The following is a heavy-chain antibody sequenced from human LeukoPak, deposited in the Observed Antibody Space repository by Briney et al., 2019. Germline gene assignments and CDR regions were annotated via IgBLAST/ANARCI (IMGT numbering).Heavy chain of an antibody. J-gene: IGHJ4*02. Sequence: SGGSLRLSCAASGFTFSSYAMSWVRQAPEKGLEWVSAISGSGGSTYYADSVKGRFTISRDNSKNTQYLQMNSLRAEDTAVYYCAKIVGIVGAINFDYWGQGTLVTVSS. V-gene: IGHV3-23*01. CDR1: GFTFSSYA. CDR2: ISGSGGST. CDR3: AKIVGIVGAINFDY. D-gene: IGHD1-26*01.